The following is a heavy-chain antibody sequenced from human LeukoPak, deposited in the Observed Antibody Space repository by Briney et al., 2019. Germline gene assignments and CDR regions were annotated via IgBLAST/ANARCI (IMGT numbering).Heavy chain of an antibody. D-gene: IGHD3-22*01. CDR1: GYTFTSYD. CDR3: AREDYYDSGSNDY. CDR2: MNPNSGNT. Sequence: WASVKVSCKASGYTFTSYDINWVRQATGQGLEWMGWMNPNSGNTAYAQKFQGRVTITRNTSISTAYMGLSSLRSEDTAVYYCAREDYYDSGSNDYWGQGTLVTVSS. V-gene: IGHV1-8*03. J-gene: IGHJ4*02.